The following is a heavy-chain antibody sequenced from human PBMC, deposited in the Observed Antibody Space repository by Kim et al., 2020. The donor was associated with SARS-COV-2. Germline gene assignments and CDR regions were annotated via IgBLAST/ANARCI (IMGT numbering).Heavy chain of an antibody. CDR3: AKDIFSGTTDGFDP. V-gene: IGHV3-30*18. Sequence: GGSLRLSCAASGFTFSSYGMHWVRQAPGKGLEWVAVISYDGSNKYYADSVKGRFTISRDNSKNTLYLQMNSLRAEDTAVYYCAKDIFSGTTDGFDPWGQG. CDR2: ISYDGSNK. CDR1: GFTFSSYG. D-gene: IGHD1-1*01. J-gene: IGHJ5*02.